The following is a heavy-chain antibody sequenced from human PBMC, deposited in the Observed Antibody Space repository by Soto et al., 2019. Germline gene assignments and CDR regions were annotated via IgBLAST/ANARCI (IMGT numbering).Heavy chain of an antibody. CDR2: IKPKSGGT. CDR3: APYSVAFDL. Sequence: ASVKVSCKASGCMFTGYYIHWVRQAPGQGLEWMGWIKPKSGGTKYAEKFQGRVSMTGDTSSTTAYVELSSLTSDDTAVYYCAPYSVAFDLWGQGTLVTVSS. CDR1: GCMFTGYY. D-gene: IGHD6-13*01. J-gene: IGHJ3*01. V-gene: IGHV1-2*02.